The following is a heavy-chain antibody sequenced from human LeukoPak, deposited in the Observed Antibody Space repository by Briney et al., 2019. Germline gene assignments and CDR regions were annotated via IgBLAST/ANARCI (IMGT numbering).Heavy chain of an antibody. V-gene: IGHV3-66*02. CDR3: ARPYDSSGSYYYYGMDV. D-gene: IGHD3-22*01. Sequence: GSLRLSCAASGFTVSSNYMSWVRQAPGKGLGWVSVIYSGGSTYYADSVKGRFTISRDNSKNTLYLQMNSLRAEDTAVYYCARPYDSSGSYYYYGMDVWGQGTTVTVSS. J-gene: IGHJ6*02. CDR2: IYSGGST. CDR1: GFTVSSNY.